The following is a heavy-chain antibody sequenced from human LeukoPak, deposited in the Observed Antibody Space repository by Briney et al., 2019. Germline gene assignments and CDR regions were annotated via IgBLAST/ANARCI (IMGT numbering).Heavy chain of an antibody. J-gene: IGHJ6*03. Sequence: ASVKVSCKASGGTFSSYAISWVRQAPGQGLEWMGRIIPIFGTANYAQKFQGRVTITADKSTSTAYMELSSLRSEDTAVYYCARSFCSSTSCYAASYYYYYMDVWGKGTTVTVSS. CDR1: GGTFSSYA. V-gene: IGHV1-69*06. CDR3: ARSFCSSTSCYAASYYYYYMDV. D-gene: IGHD2-2*01. CDR2: IIPIFGTA.